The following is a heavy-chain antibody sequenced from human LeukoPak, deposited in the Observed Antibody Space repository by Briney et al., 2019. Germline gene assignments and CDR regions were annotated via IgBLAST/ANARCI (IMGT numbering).Heavy chain of an antibody. CDR2: INPSGGTT. D-gene: IGHD3-10*01. CDR3: ARVGVVGYFYYMDV. Sequence: ASVKISCKASGYALTRYDMHWVRQAPGQGLEWMGIINPSGGTTTYAQKFKGRITMTRDTFTGTVYMEVKSLRSEDTAVYYCARVGVVGYFYYMDVWGKGTTVTVSS. J-gene: IGHJ6*03. CDR1: GYALTRYD. V-gene: IGHV1-46*01.